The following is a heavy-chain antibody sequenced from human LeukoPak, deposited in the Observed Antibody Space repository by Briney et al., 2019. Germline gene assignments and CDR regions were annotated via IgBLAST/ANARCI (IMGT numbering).Heavy chain of an antibody. CDR3: ARRFGY. J-gene: IGHJ4*02. CDR1: GFTFDDYA. Sequence: PGGSLRLSCAASGFTFDDYAMHWVRQAPGKGLEWVSLIIGDGGSTYYAGSVKGRFTISRENAKNSLYLQMNSLRVEDTALYYCARRFGYWGQGTLVTVSS. CDR2: IIGDGGST. V-gene: IGHV3-43*02.